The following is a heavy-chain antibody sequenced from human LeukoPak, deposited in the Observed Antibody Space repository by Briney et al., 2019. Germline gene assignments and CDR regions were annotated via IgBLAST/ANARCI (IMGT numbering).Heavy chain of an antibody. Sequence: GESLKFSCKGSGYSFTSYWISWVRQMPGKGLEWMGRIDPSDSYTNYSPSFQGHVTISADKSISTAYLQWSSLKASDTAMYYCARQVAAPLDYWGQGTLVTVSS. J-gene: IGHJ4*02. D-gene: IGHD2-15*01. V-gene: IGHV5-10-1*01. CDR3: ARQVAAPLDY. CDR1: GYSFTSYW. CDR2: IDPSDSYT.